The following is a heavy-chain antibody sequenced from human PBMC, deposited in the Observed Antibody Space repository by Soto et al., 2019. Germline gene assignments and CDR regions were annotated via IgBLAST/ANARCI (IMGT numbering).Heavy chain of an antibody. CDR1: GYSFTSYW. V-gene: IGHV5-51*01. CDR2: IYPGDSDT. J-gene: IGHJ4*02. CDR3: ARSIVVVPAALVLRFLEWPY. D-gene: IGHD2-2*01. Sequence: HGESLKISCKGSGYSFTSYWIGWVRQMPGKGLEWMGIIYPGDSDTRYSPSFQGQVTISADKSISTAYLQWSSLKASDTAMYYCARSIVVVPAALVLRFLEWPYWGQGTLVTVSS.